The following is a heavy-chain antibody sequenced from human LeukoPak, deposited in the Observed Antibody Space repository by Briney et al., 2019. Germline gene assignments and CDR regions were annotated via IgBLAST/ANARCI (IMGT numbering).Heavy chain of an antibody. Sequence: QPGGSLRLSCAASGFTFSTYWMTWVRQAPGKGLEWVANIKEEGSEMSYVDSVKGRFTISRDNAKNSLSLEMSSLRAEDTAVYYCARQRYSDYWGQGTLVTVSS. V-gene: IGHV3-7*01. CDR1: GFTFSTYW. J-gene: IGHJ4*02. CDR2: IKEEGSEM. D-gene: IGHD2-15*01. CDR3: ARQRYSDY.